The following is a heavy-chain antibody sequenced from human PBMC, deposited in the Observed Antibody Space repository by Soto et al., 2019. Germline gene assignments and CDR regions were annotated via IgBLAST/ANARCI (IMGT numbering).Heavy chain of an antibody. CDR2: IWYDGSNK. J-gene: IGHJ5*02. CDR3: ARDLKRTYSTNLFDP. V-gene: IGHV3-33*01. CDR1: GLTISSYG. D-gene: IGHD4-4*01. Sequence: SLRLSSAASGLTISSYGRHWISQTQNKRQERVEVIWYDGSNKYYADSVKGRFTLSRDNSKNSLYLQMNSLRAEDTAVYYFARDLKRTYSTNLFDPWVQGTLVTVSS.